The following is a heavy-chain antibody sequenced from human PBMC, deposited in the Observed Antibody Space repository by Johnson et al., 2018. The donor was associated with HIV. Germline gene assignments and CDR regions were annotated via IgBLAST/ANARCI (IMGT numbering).Heavy chain of an antibody. J-gene: IGHJ3*02. CDR3: VKGMDSSSWYAFDI. V-gene: IGHV3-30*18. CDR1: GFTFSTYG. D-gene: IGHD6-13*01. CDR2: ISYDGSNK. Sequence: QVQLVESGGGVVQPGTSLRLSCAASGFTFSTYGMHWVRQAPGKGLEWVAVISYDGSNKYYADSVKGRFTISRDNSKNTLYLQMNSLRAEDTAIYYCVKGMDSSSWYAFDIWGQGTMVTVSS.